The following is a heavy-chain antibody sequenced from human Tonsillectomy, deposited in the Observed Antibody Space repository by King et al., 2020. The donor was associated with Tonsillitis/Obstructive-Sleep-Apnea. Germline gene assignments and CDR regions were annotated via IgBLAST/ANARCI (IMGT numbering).Heavy chain of an antibody. CDR2: INPSGRST. V-gene: IGHV1-46*01. CDR3: ARGAAVAGVSDDAFDI. CDR1: GYTFTSYY. D-gene: IGHD6-19*01. Sequence: VQLVESGAEVKKPGASVKVSCKASGYTFTSYYMHWMRQAPGQGLEWMGIINPSGRSTIYAQQFQGRATMTRDTSTGTVYMDLSSLRSEDTAVYPCARGAAVAGVSDDAFDIWGQGTMVTVSS. J-gene: IGHJ3*02.